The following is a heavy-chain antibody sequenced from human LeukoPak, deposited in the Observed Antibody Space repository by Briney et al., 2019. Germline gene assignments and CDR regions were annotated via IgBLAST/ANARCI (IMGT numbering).Heavy chain of an antibody. CDR2: IYSGGST. Sequence: PGGPLRFSCAAPGSPAPPTSWTWVRQAPGKGLEWVSVIYSGGSTYFADSVKGRFTISRDNSKNTLYLQMNSLRGEDTAVYYCARGLGGFSFDQWGQGTLVTVSS. CDR3: ARGLGGFSFDQ. D-gene: IGHD3-10*01. J-gene: IGHJ4*02. V-gene: IGHV3-66*01. CDR1: GSPAPPTS.